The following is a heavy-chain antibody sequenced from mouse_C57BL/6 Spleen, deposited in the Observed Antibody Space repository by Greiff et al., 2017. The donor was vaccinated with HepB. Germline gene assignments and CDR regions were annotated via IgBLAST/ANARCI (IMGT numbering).Heavy chain of an antibody. CDR1: GYAFSSYW. J-gene: IGHJ3*01. CDR2: IYPGDGDT. CDR3: ARIYDYDRDPFAY. V-gene: IGHV1-80*01. D-gene: IGHD2-4*01. Sequence: VKLMESGAELVKPGASVKISCKASGYAFSSYWMNWVKQRPGKGLEWIGQIYPGDGDTNYNGKFKGKATLTADKSSSTAYMQLSSLTSEDSAVYFCARIYDYDRDPFAYWGQGTLVTVSA.